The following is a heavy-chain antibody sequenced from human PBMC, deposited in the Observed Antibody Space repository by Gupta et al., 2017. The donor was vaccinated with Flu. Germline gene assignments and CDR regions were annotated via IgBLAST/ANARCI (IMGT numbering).Heavy chain of an antibody. CDR3: GRDNWAMPDY. V-gene: IGHV3-74*01. CDR2: IHGDGGIT. J-gene: IGHJ4*02. Sequence: MIWVRQAPGKGLVWVARIHGDGGITHYAESVKGRFTISRDNARDTLFLQMNSLTAEDTAVYYCGRDNWAMPDYWGQGTLVAVSS. D-gene: IGHD7-27*01.